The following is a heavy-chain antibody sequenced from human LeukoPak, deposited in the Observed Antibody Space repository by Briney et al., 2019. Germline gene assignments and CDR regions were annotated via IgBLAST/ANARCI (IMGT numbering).Heavy chain of an antibody. D-gene: IGHD4-17*01. CDR3: ARIYGDYRMDV. Sequence: SETLSLTCTVSGGSINDFYWTWIRQPPGKGLEWIGYIFYSGSANSNPSLKSRVTISVDTSKNQFSLKLSSVTAADTAVYYCARIYGDYRMDVWGQGTTVTVSS. CDR2: IFYSGSA. V-gene: IGHV4-59*01. CDR1: GGSINDFY. J-gene: IGHJ6*02.